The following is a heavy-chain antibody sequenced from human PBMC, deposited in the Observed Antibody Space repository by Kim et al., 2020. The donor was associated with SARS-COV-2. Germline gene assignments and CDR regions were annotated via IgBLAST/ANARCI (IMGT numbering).Heavy chain of an antibody. CDR3: ARGFRQQQLQRFDY. V-gene: IGHV4-34*01. CDR1: GGSFSGYY. J-gene: IGHJ4*02. D-gene: IGHD6-13*01. CDR2: INHSGST. Sequence: SETLSLTCAVYGGSFSGYYWSWIRQPPGKGLEWIGEINHSGSTNYNPSLKSRVTISVDTSKNQFSLKLSSVTAADTAVYYCARGFRQQQLQRFDYWGQGT.